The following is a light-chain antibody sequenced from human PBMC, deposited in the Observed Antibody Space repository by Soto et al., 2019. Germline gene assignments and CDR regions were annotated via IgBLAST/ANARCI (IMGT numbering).Light chain of an antibody. CDR2: AAS. J-gene: IGKJ4*01. CDR3: QQLNSYPLT. V-gene: IGKV1-9*01. Sequence: DIQLTQSPSFLSASVGDRVTITCRASQGISSYLVWYRQEPGKAPKLLIYAASTLQSGVPSRFSGSESGTEFTLTISSLQPEDFATYYCQQLNSYPLTFGGGTKVEIK. CDR1: QGISSY.